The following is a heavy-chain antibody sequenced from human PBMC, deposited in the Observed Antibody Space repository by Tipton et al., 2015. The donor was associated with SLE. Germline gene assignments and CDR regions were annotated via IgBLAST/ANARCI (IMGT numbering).Heavy chain of an antibody. CDR2: ISGTGRAT. V-gene: IGHV3-23*01. CDR3: AKDGYSSGWFYYYYMDV. J-gene: IGHJ6*03. CDR1: GFTFSSYA. Sequence: SLRLSCAASGFTFSSYAMTWVRQAPGKGLEWVSCISGTGRATYYADSVKGRFTISRDTSKSRLYLQMNSLRIEDTAVYYCAKDGYSSGWFYYYYMDVWGKGTTVTVSS. D-gene: IGHD6-13*01.